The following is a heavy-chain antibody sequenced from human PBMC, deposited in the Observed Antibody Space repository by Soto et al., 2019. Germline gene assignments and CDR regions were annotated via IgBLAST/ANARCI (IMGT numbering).Heavy chain of an antibody. CDR1: GASFNNNG. V-gene: IGHV1-69*01. CDR2: VSPPSMTS. CDR3: ARVLYYGSGSYSPYGMDV. Sequence: QVHLVQSGAEVKKPGSSVKVSCKTSGASFNNNGIGWVRQAPGHGLEWMGGVSPPSMTSNYARKFQGRISITADASTGTVNMELSSLTSEYTTPYYCARVLYYGSGSYSPYGMDVWGQGTTVTGSS. J-gene: IGHJ6*02. D-gene: IGHD3-10*01.